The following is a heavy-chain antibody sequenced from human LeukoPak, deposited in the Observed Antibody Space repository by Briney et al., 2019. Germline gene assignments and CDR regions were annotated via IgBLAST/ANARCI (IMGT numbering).Heavy chain of an antibody. CDR2: ISWNSGSI. D-gene: IGHD6-19*01. CDR3: AKGKGIAVAGGDFDY. V-gene: IGHV3-9*03. J-gene: IGHJ4*02. Sequence: GGSLRLSCAASGFTFDDYAMHWVRQAPGKGLEWVSGISWNSGSIGYADSVKGRFTISRDNAKNSLYLQMNSLRAEDMALYYCAKGKGIAVAGGDFDYWGQGTLVTVSS. CDR1: GFTFDDYA.